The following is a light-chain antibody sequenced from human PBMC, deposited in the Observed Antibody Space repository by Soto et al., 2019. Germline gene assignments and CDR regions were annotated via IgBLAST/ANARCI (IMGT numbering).Light chain of an antibody. V-gene: IGKV1-5*01. Sequence: EIQMTQSPATLSASVGDRVTITCRASQSVSGWLVWYQQKPGEAPKLLIYDASRLESGVPSRFSGSGSGTELTLTISRLQPDDFAIYYFQQYNSYPFPFGPGTKVDIK. J-gene: IGKJ3*01. CDR3: QQYNSYPFP. CDR2: DAS. CDR1: QSVSGW.